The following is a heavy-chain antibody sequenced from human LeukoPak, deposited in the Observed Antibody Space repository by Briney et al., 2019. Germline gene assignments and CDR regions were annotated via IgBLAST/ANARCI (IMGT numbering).Heavy chain of an antibody. Sequence: ASVKVSCKASGYTFTSYYMHWVRQAPGQGLEWMGIINPSGGSTSYAQKFQGRVTMTRDTSTSTVYMELSSLRSEDTAVYYCARAVRDITIFGVVPGYFDYWGQGTLVTVSS. CDR1: GYTFTSYY. D-gene: IGHD3-3*01. CDR3: ARAVRDITIFGVVPGYFDY. CDR2: INPSGGST. V-gene: IGHV1-46*01. J-gene: IGHJ4*02.